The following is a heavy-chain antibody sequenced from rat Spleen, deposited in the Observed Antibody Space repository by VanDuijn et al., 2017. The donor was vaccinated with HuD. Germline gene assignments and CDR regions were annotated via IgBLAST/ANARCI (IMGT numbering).Heavy chain of an antibody. D-gene: IGHD1-4*01. CDR2: ISYDGDST. V-gene: IGHV5-20*01. CDR3: ASEPTRVYFDH. Sequence: EVQLVESGGGLVQPGRSMKLSCAASGFTFSAYGLAWVLQAPTRGLEWVASISYDGDSTYYRDSVKGRFTISRDNAKSTLYLQMESLRSEDTATYFCASEPTRVYFDHWGQGVMVTVSS. J-gene: IGHJ2*01. CDR1: GFTFSAYG.